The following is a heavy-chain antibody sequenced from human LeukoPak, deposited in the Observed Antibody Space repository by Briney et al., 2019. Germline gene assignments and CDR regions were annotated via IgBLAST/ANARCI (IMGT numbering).Heavy chain of an antibody. J-gene: IGHJ4*02. Sequence: SETLSLTCTVSGGSISSYYWSWLRQPPGKGLEWLGYIFYSGSTNYNPSLKSRVTISVDTSKSQFSLNLSSVTAADTAVYYCAREKSSGWYGGDFDYWGQGTLVTVSS. CDR1: GGSISSYY. D-gene: IGHD6-19*01. CDR2: IFYSGST. V-gene: IGHV4-59*01. CDR3: AREKSSGWYGGDFDY.